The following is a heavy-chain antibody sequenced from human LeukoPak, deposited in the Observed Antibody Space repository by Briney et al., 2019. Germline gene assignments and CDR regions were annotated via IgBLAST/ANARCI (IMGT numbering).Heavy chain of an antibody. Sequence: GGSLRLSCAASGFTFSNYKMTWVRQAPGKGLEWLSYISSTGNTIYYTDSVKGRFTVSRDNAKNSLYLQMNSLRAEDTAVYYCARDRWSYDYVRGSYRIDYWGQGTLVTVSS. D-gene: IGHD3-16*02. CDR3: ARDRWSYDYVRGSYRIDY. V-gene: IGHV3-48*04. J-gene: IGHJ4*02. CDR1: GFTFSNYK. CDR2: ISSTGNTI.